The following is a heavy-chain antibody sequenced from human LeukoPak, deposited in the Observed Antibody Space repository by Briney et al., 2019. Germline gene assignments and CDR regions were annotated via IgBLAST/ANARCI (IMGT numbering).Heavy chain of an antibody. CDR3: ARAEGYCSSTSCYVSYYYYYMDV. CDR1: GFTFSSYE. Sequence: GGSLRLSCAASGFTFSSYEMNWVRQAPGKGLEWVANIKQDGSEKYYVDSVKGRFTISRDNAKNSLYLQMNSLRAEDTAVYYCARAEGYCSSTSCYVSYYYYYMDVWGKGTTVTISS. CDR2: IKQDGSEK. D-gene: IGHD2-2*01. J-gene: IGHJ6*03. V-gene: IGHV3-7*01.